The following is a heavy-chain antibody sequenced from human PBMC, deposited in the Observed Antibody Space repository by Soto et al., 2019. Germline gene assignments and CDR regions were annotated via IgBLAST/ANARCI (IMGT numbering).Heavy chain of an antibody. V-gene: IGHV3-33*08. D-gene: IGHD3-16*01. CDR1: GFTFSSCA. J-gene: IGHJ4*02. CDR3: AAKSYRLNVDS. Sequence: GGSLRLSCAASGFTFSSCAMTWVRQAPGKGLEWVAIIWYDGSNKYYADSVKGRFTVSRDDSKNTAYLQLNGLKTEDTAVYYCAAKSYRLNVDSWGRGTLVTVSS. CDR2: IWYDGSNK.